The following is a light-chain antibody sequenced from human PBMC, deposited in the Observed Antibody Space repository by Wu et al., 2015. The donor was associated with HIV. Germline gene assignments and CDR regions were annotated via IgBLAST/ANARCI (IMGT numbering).Light chain of an antibody. J-gene: IGKJ1*01. CDR2: VAS. CDR3: QQYNQWPRT. Sequence: EIVMTQSPATLSVSPGERATLSCRASQSVSNKLAWYQQRPGQVPRLLIDVASTRATGLPARFSASGSGTEFTLTISSMQSEDFAVYYCQQYNQWPRTFGQGTEVEIK. V-gene: IGKV3-15*01. CDR1: QSVSNK.